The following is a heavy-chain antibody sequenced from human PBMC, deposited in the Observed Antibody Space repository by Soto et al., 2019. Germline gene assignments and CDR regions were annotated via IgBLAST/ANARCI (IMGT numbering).Heavy chain of an antibody. Sequence: ASVKVSCKASGGTFSSYAISWVRQATGQGLEWIGWMNPNSGNTGYAQKFQGRVTMTRNTSISTAYMELSSLRSEDTAVYYCARGRDCSGGSCYGAFDIWGQGTMVTVSS. J-gene: IGHJ3*02. CDR1: GGTFSSYA. D-gene: IGHD2-15*01. V-gene: IGHV1-8*02. CDR3: ARGRDCSGGSCYGAFDI. CDR2: MNPNSGNT.